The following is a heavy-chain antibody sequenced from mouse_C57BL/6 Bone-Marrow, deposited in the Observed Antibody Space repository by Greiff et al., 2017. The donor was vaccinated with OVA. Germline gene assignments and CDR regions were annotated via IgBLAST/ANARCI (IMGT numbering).Heavy chain of an antibody. V-gene: IGHV5-17*01. CDR3: AIYYGSSYAMDY. CDR1: GFTFSDYG. J-gene: IGHJ4*01. CDR2: ISSGSSTI. D-gene: IGHD1-1*01. Sequence: EVQRVESGGGLVKPGGSLKLSCAASGFTFSDYGLHWVRQAPEKGLEWVAYISSGSSTIYYADTVKGRFTISRDNAKNTLFLQMTSLRSEDTAMYYCAIYYGSSYAMDYWGQGTSVTVSS.